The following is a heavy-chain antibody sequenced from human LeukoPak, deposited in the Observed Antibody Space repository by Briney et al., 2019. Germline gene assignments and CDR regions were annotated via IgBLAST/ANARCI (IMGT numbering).Heavy chain of an antibody. CDR3: ARGDSSSPYPNKDAFDI. Sequence: PSETLSLTCAVYGGSFSGYYWSWIRQPPGKGLEWIGEINHSGSTNYNPSLKSRVTISVDTSKNQFSLKLSSVTAADTAVYYCARGDSSSPYPNKDAFDIWGQGTMVTVSS. D-gene: IGHD6-13*01. V-gene: IGHV4-34*01. CDR1: GGSFSGYY. J-gene: IGHJ3*02. CDR2: INHSGST.